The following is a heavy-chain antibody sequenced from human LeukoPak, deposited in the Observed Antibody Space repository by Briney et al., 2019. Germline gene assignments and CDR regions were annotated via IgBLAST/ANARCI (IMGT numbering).Heavy chain of an antibody. J-gene: IGHJ4*02. CDR1: GFSFSIYT. CDR3: ARAYYNSGTSHFDF. Sequence: GGSLRLSCAASGFSFSIYTMSWVRQAPGKGREWLSSINSGSNYIYYEDSVKGRFTISRDNARNSLSLQMNSLRAEDTAVYYCARAYYNSGTSHFDFWGRGTLITVSS. D-gene: IGHD3-10*01. CDR2: INSGSNYI. V-gene: IGHV3-21*01.